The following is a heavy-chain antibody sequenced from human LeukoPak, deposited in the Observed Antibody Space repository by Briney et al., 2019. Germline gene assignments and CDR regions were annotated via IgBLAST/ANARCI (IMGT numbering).Heavy chain of an antibody. D-gene: IGHD3-22*01. J-gene: IGHJ4*02. CDR2: IIPIFVTA. CDR1: GGIFSRYA. Sequence: SVKVSCKASGGIFSRYAINWVRQAPGQGLEWMGGIIPIFVTANYAQKFQGRVTITADESTSTAYMELSSLRSEDTAVYYCARGWDHDSDGRPTAYVYWGQGTLATVSS. CDR3: ARGWDHDSDGRPTAYVY. V-gene: IGHV1-69*01.